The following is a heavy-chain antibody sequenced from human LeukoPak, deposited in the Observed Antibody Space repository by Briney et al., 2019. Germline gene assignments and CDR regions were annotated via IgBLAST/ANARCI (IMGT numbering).Heavy chain of an antibody. D-gene: IGHD6-13*01. CDR1: GYTFTSYG. Sequence: GASVKVSCKASGYTFTSYGISWVRQAPGQGLEWMGWISAYNGNTNYAQKLQGRVTMTTDTSTSTAYMELRSLRSDDTAVYYCARDLRIAAAGTAIGYWGQGTLVTVSS. V-gene: IGHV1-18*01. CDR2: ISAYNGNT. CDR3: ARDLRIAAAGTAIGY. J-gene: IGHJ4*02.